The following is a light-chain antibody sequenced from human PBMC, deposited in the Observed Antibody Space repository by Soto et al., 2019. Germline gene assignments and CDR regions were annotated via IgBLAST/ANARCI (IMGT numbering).Light chain of an antibody. CDR2: EVS. Sequence: QSVLTQPASVSGSPGQSITISCTGTSSDVGGYNSVSWYQQHPGKAPKLMIYEVSHRPSGVSNRFSGSTSANTASLTISGLQAEDEADYYCGSFTTSTTYVFGTGTKVTVL. J-gene: IGLJ1*01. V-gene: IGLV2-14*01. CDR3: GSFTTSTTYV. CDR1: SSDVGGYNS.